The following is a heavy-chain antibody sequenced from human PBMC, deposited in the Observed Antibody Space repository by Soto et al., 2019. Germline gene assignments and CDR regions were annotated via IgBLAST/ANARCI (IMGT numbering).Heavy chain of an antibody. CDR1: GFIFSSYA. J-gene: IGHJ4*02. D-gene: IGHD3-10*01. CDR3: ARRVVAGTWRFLDS. CDR2: ISYDGRNT. V-gene: IGHV3-30*04. Sequence: QVHLVEAGGGVVQPGRSLRLSCAASGFIFSSYAFNWVRQAPGKGLEWVALISYDGRNTHYADSVKGRFTISKDQSKETLYLQMNSLRAEDTAVYYCARRVVAGTWRFLDSWGRGTLVSVSS.